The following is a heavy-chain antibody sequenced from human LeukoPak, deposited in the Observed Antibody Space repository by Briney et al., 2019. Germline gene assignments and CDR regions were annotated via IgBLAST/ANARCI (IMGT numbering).Heavy chain of an antibody. D-gene: IGHD3-3*01. CDR1: GYTFTGYY. V-gene: IGHV1-2*02. Sequence: ASVKVSCKASGYTFTGYYMHWVRQAPGQGLEWMGWINPNSGGTNYAQKFQGRVTMTRDTSISTAYMELSRLRSDDTAVYYCARGGRYDFWSGYYEDAFDIWGQGTMVTVSS. J-gene: IGHJ3*02. CDR2: INPNSGGT. CDR3: ARGGRYDFWSGYYEDAFDI.